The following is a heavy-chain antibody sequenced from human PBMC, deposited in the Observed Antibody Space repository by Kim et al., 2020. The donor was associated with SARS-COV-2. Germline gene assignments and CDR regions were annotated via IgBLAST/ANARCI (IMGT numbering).Heavy chain of an antibody. CDR3: AREIGEITMVQGVIISHYYYYGMDI. CDR1: GYTFTSYG. V-gene: IGHV1-18*01. D-gene: IGHD3-10*01. Sequence: ASVKVSCKASGYTFTSYGISWVRQAPGQGLEWMGWISAYNGNTNYAQKLQGRVTMTTDTSTSTAYMELRSLRSDDTAVYYCAREIGEITMVQGVIISHYYYYGMDIWGQGTTVTVSS. CDR2: ISAYNGNT. J-gene: IGHJ6*02.